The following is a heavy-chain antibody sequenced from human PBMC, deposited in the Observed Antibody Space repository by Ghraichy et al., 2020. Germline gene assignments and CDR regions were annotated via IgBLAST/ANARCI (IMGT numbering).Heavy chain of an antibody. CDR1: GGSISSGDYY. V-gene: IGHV4-30-4*01. J-gene: IGHJ6*02. CDR3: ARDFSCGSYRNYYYYGMDV. D-gene: IGHD1-26*01. Sequence: SETLSLTCTVSGGSISSGDYYWSWIRQPPGKGLEWIGYIYYSGSTYYNPSLKSRVTISVDTSKNQFSLKLRSVTAADTAVYYCARDFSCGSYRNYYYYGMDVWGQGTTVTVSS. CDR2: IYYSGST.